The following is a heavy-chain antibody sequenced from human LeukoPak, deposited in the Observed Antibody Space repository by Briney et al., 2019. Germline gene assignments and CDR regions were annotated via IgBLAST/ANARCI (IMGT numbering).Heavy chain of an antibody. CDR2: IYTSGGT. CDR1: GGSISSGSHY. V-gene: IGHV4-61*02. Sequence: SQTLSLTCTVSGGSISSGSHYWSWIRQPAGKGLEWIGRIYTSGGTNYNPSLKSRVTISVVMSKNQFSLKLSSVTAADTAVYFCASSTWGYDILTGYSSYFDYWGQGTLVTVSS. D-gene: IGHD3-9*01. CDR3: ASSTWGYDILTGYSSYFDY. J-gene: IGHJ4*02.